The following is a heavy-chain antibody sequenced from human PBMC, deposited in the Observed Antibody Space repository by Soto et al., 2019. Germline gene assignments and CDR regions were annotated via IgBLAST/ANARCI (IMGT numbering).Heavy chain of an antibody. Sequence: ASVKVSCKSSGYTFTGYYMHWVRQAPGQGLEWMGWINPNSGGTNYAQKFQGWVTMTRDTSISTAYMELSRLRSDDTAVYYCARNLIAVAAPNYYYYMDVWGKGTTVTVSS. CDR1: GYTFTGYY. V-gene: IGHV1-2*04. CDR3: ARNLIAVAAPNYYYYMDV. CDR2: INPNSGGT. J-gene: IGHJ6*03. D-gene: IGHD6-19*01.